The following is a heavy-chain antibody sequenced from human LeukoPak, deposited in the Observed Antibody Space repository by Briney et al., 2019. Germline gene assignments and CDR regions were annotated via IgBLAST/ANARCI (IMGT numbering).Heavy chain of an antibody. Sequence: XXXGXGPEWVANVNRDGSETYYLDSVKGRFTISKDNAKNSLYLQMNSLRAEDTALYHCARNNGMDVWGQGTTVIVSS. CDR2: VNRDGSET. J-gene: IGHJ6*02. V-gene: IGHV3-7*03. CDR3: ARNNGMDV.